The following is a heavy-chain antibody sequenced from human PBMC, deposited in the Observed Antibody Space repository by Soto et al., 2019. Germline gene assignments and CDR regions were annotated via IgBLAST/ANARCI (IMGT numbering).Heavy chain of an antibody. CDR2: INPNSGGT. J-gene: IGHJ6*02. CDR3: ARGALYSSGWNYYYYYGMDV. CDR1: GYTFTGYY. D-gene: IGHD6-19*01. Sequence: GASVKVSCKASGYTFTGYYMHWVRQAPGQGLEWMGWINPNSGGTNYAQKFQGWVTMTRDTSISTAYMELSRLRSDDTAVYYCARGALYSSGWNYYYYYGMDVWGQGTTVTVSS. V-gene: IGHV1-2*04.